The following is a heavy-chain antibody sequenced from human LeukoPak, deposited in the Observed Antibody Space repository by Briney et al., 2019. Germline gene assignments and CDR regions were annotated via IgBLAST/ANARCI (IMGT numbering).Heavy chain of an antibody. J-gene: IGHJ4*02. V-gene: IGHV4-4*07. Sequence: SETLSLTCTVSGGSIGSYYWSWIRRPAGKGLEWIGRIYTSGGTVYNPSLKSRVTMSVDTSKNQFSLKLSSVTAADTAVYYCARGVFYYDTSGRGYYFDYWGQGTLVTVSS. D-gene: IGHD3-22*01. CDR2: IYTSGGT. CDR3: ARGVFYYDTSGRGYYFDY. CDR1: GGSIGSYY.